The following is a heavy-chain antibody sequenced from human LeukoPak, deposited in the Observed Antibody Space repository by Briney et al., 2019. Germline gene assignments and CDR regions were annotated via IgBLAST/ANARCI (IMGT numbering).Heavy chain of an antibody. CDR3: AMDRVVFTD. J-gene: IGHJ4*02. CDR2: IKQDGSEQ. Sequence: GGALILSCAASGFSFSSYWMTWVRQAPGKGLEWVANIKQDGSEQHYVDSVKGRFTISRDNAKNSMYLQMDSLRAEDTAVYYCAMDRVVFTDWGQGPLVGVSS. CDR1: GFSFSSYW. V-gene: IGHV3-7*04. D-gene: IGHD3-22*01.